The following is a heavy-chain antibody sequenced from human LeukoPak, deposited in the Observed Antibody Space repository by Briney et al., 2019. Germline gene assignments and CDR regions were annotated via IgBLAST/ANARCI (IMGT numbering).Heavy chain of an antibody. J-gene: IGHJ4*02. D-gene: IGHD6-13*01. Sequence: PGGSLRLSCAASGFTFSTSDMDWVRQAPGKGLEWVASISSSSSLIYYTDSVKGRFIISRDNAKNSLYLQMNSLRAEDTAVYFCAKEGRSTTPGYWGQGTLVTVSS. CDR1: GFTFSTSD. V-gene: IGHV3-21*01. CDR3: AKEGRSTTPGY. CDR2: ISSSSSLI.